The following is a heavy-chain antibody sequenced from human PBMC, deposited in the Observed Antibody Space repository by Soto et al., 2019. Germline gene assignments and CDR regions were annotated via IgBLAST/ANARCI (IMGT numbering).Heavy chain of an antibody. CDR2: ISAYNGNT. J-gene: IGHJ6*02. CDR3: ARAPRYCSSTSCQPYYGMDV. D-gene: IGHD2-2*01. V-gene: IGHV1-18*01. Sequence: QVQLVQSGAEVKKPGASVKVSCKASGYTFTSYGISWVRQAPGQGLEWMGWISAYNGNTNYAQKLQGRVTMTTDTSTSTAYMELRSLRSDDTAVYYCARAPRYCSSTSCQPYYGMDVWGQGTTGTVSS. CDR1: GYTFTSYG.